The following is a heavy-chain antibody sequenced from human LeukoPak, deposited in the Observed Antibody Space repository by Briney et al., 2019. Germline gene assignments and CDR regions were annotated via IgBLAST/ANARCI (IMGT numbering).Heavy chain of an antibody. V-gene: IGHV4-34*01. CDR1: GGSFSGYY. J-gene: IGHJ4*02. Sequence: PSETLSLTCAVYGGSFSGYYWSWIRQPPGKGLEWSGEINHSGSTNYNPSLKSRVTISVDTPKNQFSLKLSSVTAADTAVYYCARNGKWLLRNAFDYWGQGTLVTVSS. CDR2: INHSGST. D-gene: IGHD3-22*01. CDR3: ARNGKWLLRNAFDY.